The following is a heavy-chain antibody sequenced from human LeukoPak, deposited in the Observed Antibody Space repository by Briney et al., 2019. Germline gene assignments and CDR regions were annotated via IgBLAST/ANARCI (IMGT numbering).Heavy chain of an antibody. V-gene: IGHV3-49*04. CDR3: SRGRGGTYYFDY. J-gene: IGHJ4*02. CDR2: IRSKAYGGAT. D-gene: IGHD1-26*01. CDR1: GFSFCDYA. Sequence: GGSLRLSCTASGFSFCDYAMNWVRQAPGKGLEWVGYIRSKAYGGATEYAASVKGRFTISRDNSKSIAHLQMNSLKTEDTAVYYCSRGRGGTYYFDYWGQGTLVIVSS.